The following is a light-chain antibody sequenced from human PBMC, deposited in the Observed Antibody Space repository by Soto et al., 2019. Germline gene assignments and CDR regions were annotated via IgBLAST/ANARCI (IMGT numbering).Light chain of an antibody. CDR1: SSNIGAGYD. J-gene: IGLJ6*01. CDR2: GNS. V-gene: IGLV1-40*01. Sequence: QSVLTQPPSVSGAPGQRVTISCTGSSSNIGAGYDVHWYQQLPGTAPKLLIYGNSNRPSGVPDRFSGSKSGNTASLTISGLQSEDEADYYCTSYTPTGALVFGSGTKLTVL. CDR3: TSYTPTGALV.